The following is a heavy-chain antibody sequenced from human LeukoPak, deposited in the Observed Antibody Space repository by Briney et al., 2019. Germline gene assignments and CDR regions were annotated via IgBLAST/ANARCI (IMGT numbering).Heavy chain of an antibody. Sequence: PSETQTLPCIVSGYSLSSGYYWARIRPPPGKGLEWIGRIYHSGTTFYNPSLQSRVTLSGDISKNQFSANLNSVTAAHTAVFFFARRDYGYYFANGGREP. CDR2: IYHSGTT. CDR1: GYSLSSGYY. V-gene: IGHV4-38-2*02. D-gene: IGHD3-16*01. J-gene: IGHJ4*02. CDR3: ARRDYGYYFAN.